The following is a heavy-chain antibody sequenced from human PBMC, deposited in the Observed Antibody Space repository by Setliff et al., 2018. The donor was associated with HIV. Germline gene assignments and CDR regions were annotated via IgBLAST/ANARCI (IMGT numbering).Heavy chain of an antibody. V-gene: IGHV4-39*01. Sequence: PSETLSLTCTVSGDSIRSTHFYWVWIRQPPGRGLEWIGTIYYSGIPYYNPSLKSRVTISVDKSRSQFSLNLTSVTAPDTAVYYCVRGGLLGWFFSWGQGSQVTVSS. J-gene: IGHJ4*02. CDR3: VRGGLLGWFFS. CDR2: IYYSGIP. D-gene: IGHD3-3*01. CDR1: GDSIRSTHFY.